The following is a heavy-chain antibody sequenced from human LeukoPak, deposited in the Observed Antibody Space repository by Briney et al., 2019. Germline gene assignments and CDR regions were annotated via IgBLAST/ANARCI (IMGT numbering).Heavy chain of an antibody. CDR1: GGSFSGYY. J-gene: IGHJ5*02. V-gene: IGHV4-34*01. CDR2: INHSGST. CDR3: ARVAARPRNWFDP. Sequence: KPSETLSLTCAVYGGSFSGYYWSWIRQPPGKGLEWIGEINHSGSTNYNPSLKSRVTISVDTYKNQFSLKLSSVTAADTAVYYCARVAARPRNWFDPWGQGTLVTVSS. D-gene: IGHD6-6*01.